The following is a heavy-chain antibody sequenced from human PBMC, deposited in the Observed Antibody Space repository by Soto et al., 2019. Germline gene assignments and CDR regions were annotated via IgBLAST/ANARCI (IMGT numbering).Heavy chain of an antibody. CDR3: AGGHTTVTRFLDY. CDR2: ISGSGGSA. CDR1: GFTFNSYA. D-gene: IGHD4-17*01. V-gene: IGHV3-23*01. Sequence: EVQLLESGGGLVQPGGSLRLSCTASGFTFNSYAMSWVRQAPGKGLEWVSIISGSGGSATYADSVEGRFTISRDNSKNTVYLQMNSLRAEDTAVYYCAGGHTTVTRFLDYWGQGTLLTVSS. J-gene: IGHJ4*02.